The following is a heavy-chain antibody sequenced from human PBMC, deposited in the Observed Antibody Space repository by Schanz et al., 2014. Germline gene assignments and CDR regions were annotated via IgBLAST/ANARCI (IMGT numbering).Heavy chain of an antibody. Sequence: EVQLVESGGGLVQPGGSLKLSCAASGLIFSNYVMSWVRQAPGKGLEWVSSISSGGGTTYYADSVKGRFTISRDNSKNTLYLQMKSLRAEDTAVYYCAKGRCGELSAFDIWGQGTMVTVSS. CDR3: AKGRCGELSAFDI. J-gene: IGHJ3*02. D-gene: IGHD3-10*01. CDR1: GLIFSNYV. V-gene: IGHV3-23*04. CDR2: ISSGGGTT.